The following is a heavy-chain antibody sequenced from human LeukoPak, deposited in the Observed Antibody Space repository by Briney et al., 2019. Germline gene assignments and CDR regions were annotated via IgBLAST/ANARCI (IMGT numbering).Heavy chain of an antibody. D-gene: IGHD6-6*01. CDR1: GFTFDDYA. CDR2: ISWNSGSR. CDR3: ARVSSSSFDY. Sequence: PGGSLRLSCAASGFTFDDYAMHWVRQAPGKGLEWVSGISWNSGSRGYADSVKGRFTISRDNAKNSLYLQMNSLRAEDMALYYCARVSSSSFDYWGQGTLVTVSS. J-gene: IGHJ4*02. V-gene: IGHV3-9*03.